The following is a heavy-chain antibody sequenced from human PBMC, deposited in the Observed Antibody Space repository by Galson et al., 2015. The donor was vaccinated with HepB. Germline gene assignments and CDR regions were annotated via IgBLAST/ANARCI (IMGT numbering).Heavy chain of an antibody. Sequence: SLRLSCAASGFTVSSNYMSWVRQAPGKGLEWVSVIYSGSSTYYADSVKGRFTISRDNSKNTLYLQMNSLRAEDTAVYYCARSVGSCYWRGFCGFDPWGQGTLVTVSS. V-gene: IGHV3-53*01. CDR3: ARSVGSCYWRGFCGFDP. D-gene: IGHD2-2*01. J-gene: IGHJ5*02. CDR1: GFTVSSNY. CDR2: IYSGSST.